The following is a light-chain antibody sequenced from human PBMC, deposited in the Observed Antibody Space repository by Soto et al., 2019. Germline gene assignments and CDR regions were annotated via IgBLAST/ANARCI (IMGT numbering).Light chain of an antibody. J-gene: IGLJ7*01. CDR3: CSYAGSSTWV. CDR1: SSDVGSYNL. Sequence: QSALTQPASVSGSPGQTITISCTGTSSDVGSYNLVSWYQQLPGTAPKLMIYEDTKRPSGLSDRCSGSKSGNTASLTISGLQAEDEADYYCCSYAGSSTWVFGGGTQLTVL. CDR2: EDT. V-gene: IGLV2-23*01.